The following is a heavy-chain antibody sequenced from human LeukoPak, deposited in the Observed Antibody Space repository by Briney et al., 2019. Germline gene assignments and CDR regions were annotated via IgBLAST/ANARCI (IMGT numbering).Heavy chain of an antibody. Sequence: SETLSLTCTVSGGSISSSSYYWGWIRQPPGKGLEWIGSIYYSGSTYYNPSLKSRVTISVDTSKNQFSLKLSSVTAADTAVYYCARVQYSGYYYYYMDVWGKGTTVTVSS. V-gene: IGHV4-39*07. CDR1: GGSISSSSYY. CDR2: IYYSGST. D-gene: IGHD5-12*01. CDR3: ARVQYSGYYYYYMDV. J-gene: IGHJ6*03.